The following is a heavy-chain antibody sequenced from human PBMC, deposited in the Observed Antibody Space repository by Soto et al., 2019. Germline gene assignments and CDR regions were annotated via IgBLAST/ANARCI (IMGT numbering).Heavy chain of an antibody. CDR3: ARALFRSYYYYYHLDV. J-gene: IGHJ6*02. CDR1: GFTFSSYE. V-gene: IGHV3-48*03. CDR2: ISHSGSTT. Sequence: EVQLVESGGGLVQPGGSLRLSCAASGFTFSSYEMNWVRQAPGKGLEWVSYISHSGSTTSYADSVMGRFTISRDDAKNSLYMQMQSLRAEDTAIYFCARALFRSYYYYYHLDVWGQGTTVTVSS.